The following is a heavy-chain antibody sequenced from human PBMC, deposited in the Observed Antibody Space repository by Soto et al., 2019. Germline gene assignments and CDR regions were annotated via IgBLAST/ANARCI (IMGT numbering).Heavy chain of an antibody. D-gene: IGHD2-2*01. CDR1: GWNVYRSR. CDR3: ARHSNQLLGFDY. V-gene: IGHV5-10-1*01. J-gene: IGHJ4*02. CDR2: IDPSDSYT. Sequence: VDSVQSSYKGCGWNVYRSRVTPERQMPGKGLEWMGRIDPSDSYTNYSPSFQGHVTISADKSISTAYLQWSSLKASDTAMYYCARHSNQLLGFDYWGQGTLVTVS.